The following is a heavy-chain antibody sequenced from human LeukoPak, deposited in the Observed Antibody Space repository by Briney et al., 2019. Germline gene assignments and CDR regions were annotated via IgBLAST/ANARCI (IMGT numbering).Heavy chain of an antibody. CDR1: GFTFSSYG. D-gene: IGHD1-26*01. CDR3: ARRKGSGARRNDYFDY. Sequence: PGRSLRLSCAASGFTFSSYGMHWVRQAPGKGLEWVAVIWYDGSNKYYADSVKGRFTISRDNSKNTLYLQMNSLRAEDTAVYYCARRKGSGARRNDYFDYWGQETLVTVSS. CDR2: IWYDGSNK. J-gene: IGHJ4*02. V-gene: IGHV3-33*01.